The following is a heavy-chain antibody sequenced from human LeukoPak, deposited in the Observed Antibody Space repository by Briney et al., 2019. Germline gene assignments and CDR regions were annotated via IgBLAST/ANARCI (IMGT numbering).Heavy chain of an antibody. D-gene: IGHD3-10*01. CDR3: AREIMVRGAYNWFDP. CDR2: IIPILGIA. CDR1: GGTFTSYA. J-gene: IGHJ5*02. Sequence: SVTVSCKASGGTFTSYAISWVRQAPGQGLEWMGRIIPILGIANYAQKFQGRVTITADKSTSTAYMELSSLRSEDTAVYYWAREIMVRGAYNWFDPWGQGTLVTVSS. V-gene: IGHV1-69*04.